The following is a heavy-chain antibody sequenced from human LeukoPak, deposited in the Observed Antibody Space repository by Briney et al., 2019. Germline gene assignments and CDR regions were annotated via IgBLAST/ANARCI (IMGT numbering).Heavy chain of an antibody. V-gene: IGHV4-4*07. CDR2: IYTSGST. J-gene: IGHJ5*02. Sequence: PSETLSLTCTVSGGSISSYYWSWIRQPAGKGLEWIGRIYTSGSTNYNPSLKSRVTMSVDTSKNQFSLKLSSVTAADTAVYYCARVARITIFGVVSNWFDPWGQGTLVTVSS. CDR1: GGSISSYY. D-gene: IGHD3-3*01. CDR3: ARVARITIFGVVSNWFDP.